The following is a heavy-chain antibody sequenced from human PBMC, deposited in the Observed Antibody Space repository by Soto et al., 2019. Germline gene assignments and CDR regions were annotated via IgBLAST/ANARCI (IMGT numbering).Heavy chain of an antibody. J-gene: IGHJ6*02. CDR1: RGSFNAYS. V-gene: IGHV4-34*01. CDR2: IDHSGST. CDR3: ARGLRYSGMDV. Sequence: SLTCAVHRGSFNAYSWTWIRQPPGKGLEWIGEIDHSGSTTYNPSLKSRIIMSVDTSKNQFSLNVSSMIAADTAVYYCARGLRYSGMDVWGQGTTVTVSS.